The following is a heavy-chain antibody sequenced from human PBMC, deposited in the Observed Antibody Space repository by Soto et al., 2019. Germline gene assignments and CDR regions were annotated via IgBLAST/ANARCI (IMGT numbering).Heavy chain of an antibody. D-gene: IGHD3-10*01. CDR3: ARLPLYGSGSYTAYYYYMDV. Sequence: PSETLSLTCTVSGGSISSYYWSWIRQPPGKGLEWIGYIYYSGSTNYNPSLKSRVTISVDTSKNQFSLKLSSVTAADTAVYYCARLPLYGSGSYTAYYYYMDVWGKGTTVTVSS. CDR2: IYYSGST. V-gene: IGHV4-59*08. J-gene: IGHJ6*03. CDR1: GGSISSYY.